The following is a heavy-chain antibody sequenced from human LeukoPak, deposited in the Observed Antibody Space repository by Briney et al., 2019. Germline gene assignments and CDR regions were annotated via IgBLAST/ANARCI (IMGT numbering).Heavy chain of an antibody. J-gene: IGHJ6*03. CDR2: IRGSGDRT. V-gene: IGHV3-23*01. Sequence: GGSLRLSCAASGFTLSSYAMSWVRQAPGQGLEWVSAIRGSGDRTYYADSVKGRFTISRDNSKNTLYLQMNSLRVEDTAVYYCAKDSKIVGATFRSYHFMDVWGKGTAVTVSS. CDR1: GFTLSSYA. CDR3: AKDSKIVGATFRSYHFMDV. D-gene: IGHD1-26*01.